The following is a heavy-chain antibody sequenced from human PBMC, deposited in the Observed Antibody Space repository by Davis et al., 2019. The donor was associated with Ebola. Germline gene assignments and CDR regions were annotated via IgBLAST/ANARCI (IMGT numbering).Heavy chain of an antibody. Sequence: GESLKISCAASGFTFSESWMAWVRQAPGKGLEWLANMLHDGSEKYSAGPVKGRFTISRDNARNSFYLQMNSLRDEDTAVYYCAREPPYDFWSGHIDYWGQGTLVTVSS. D-gene: IGHD3-3*01. CDR2: MLHDGSEK. V-gene: IGHV3-7*01. CDR3: AREPPYDFWSGHIDY. CDR1: GFTFSESW. J-gene: IGHJ4*02.